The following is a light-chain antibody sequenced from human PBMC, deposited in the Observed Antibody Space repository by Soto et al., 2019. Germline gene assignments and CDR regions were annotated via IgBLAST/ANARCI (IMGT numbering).Light chain of an antibody. Sequence: QSVLIQPRSASGTPGQRVIISCSGSSSNIGSNHVYWYQQFPGTAPKLLIYTNNQRPSGVPDRFSGSKSDTSASLALSGLRSEDEADYYCAAWDDSLSGWVFCGGTKLTVL. CDR2: TNN. V-gene: IGLV1-47*02. CDR1: SSNIGSNH. J-gene: IGLJ3*02. CDR3: AAWDDSLSGWV.